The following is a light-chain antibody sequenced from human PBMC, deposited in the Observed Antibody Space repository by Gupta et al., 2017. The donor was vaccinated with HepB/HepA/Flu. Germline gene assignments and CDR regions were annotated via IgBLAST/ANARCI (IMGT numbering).Light chain of an antibody. Sequence: SYVLTQPPSVSVAPGTTATLTCGGNNIGGKSVHWYQQKPGRAPVLVIYYSSDRPSGIPERFSGSNSGNTATLTISKVEAGDEADYYCQVWDNNSDTYVVFGGGTKLTVL. J-gene: IGLJ2*01. CDR2: YSS. V-gene: IGLV3-21*04. CDR3: QVWDNNSDTYVV. CDR1: NIGGKS.